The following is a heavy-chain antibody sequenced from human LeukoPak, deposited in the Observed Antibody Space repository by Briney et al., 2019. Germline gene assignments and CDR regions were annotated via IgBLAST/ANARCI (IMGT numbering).Heavy chain of an antibody. CDR2: IIPILGIA. Sequence: SVKVSCKASRGTFSSYAISWVRQAPGQGLEWMGRIIPILGIANYAQKFQGRVTITADKSTSTAYMELSSLRSEDTAVYYCAREPTPIVVVPWFDPWGQGTLVTVSS. V-gene: IGHV1-69*04. CDR3: AREPTPIVVVPWFDP. J-gene: IGHJ5*02. D-gene: IGHD2-2*01. CDR1: RGTFSSYA.